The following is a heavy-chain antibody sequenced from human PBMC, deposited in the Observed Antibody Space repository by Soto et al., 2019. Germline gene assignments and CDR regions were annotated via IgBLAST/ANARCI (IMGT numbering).Heavy chain of an antibody. CDR3: AGPFGDRSKTSYYYGMDV. J-gene: IGHJ6*02. Sequence: GASVKVSCKASVYTFTSYAIHWVRQAPGQRLEWMGWINAGNGNTKYSQKFQGRVTITRDTSASTAYMELSSLRSEDTAVYYCAGPFGDRSKTSYYYGMDVWGQGATVTVSS. V-gene: IGHV1-3*01. CDR2: INAGNGNT. CDR1: VYTFTSYA. D-gene: IGHD3-10*01.